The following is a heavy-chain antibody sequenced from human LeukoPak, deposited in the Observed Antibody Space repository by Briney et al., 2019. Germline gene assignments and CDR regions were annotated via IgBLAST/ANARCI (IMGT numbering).Heavy chain of an antibody. Sequence: GAPVKVSCKASGYTFTSYGISWVRQAPGQGLAWMGWISAYNGNTNYAQKLQGRVTMTTDTSTSTAYMELRSLRSDDTAVYYCARDLEHCRNIICSNSAYWGQGTLVTVSS. CDR1: GYTFTSYG. CDR3: ARDLEHCRNIICSNSAY. CDR2: ISAYNGNT. J-gene: IGHJ4*02. V-gene: IGHV1-18*01. D-gene: IGHD2-2*01.